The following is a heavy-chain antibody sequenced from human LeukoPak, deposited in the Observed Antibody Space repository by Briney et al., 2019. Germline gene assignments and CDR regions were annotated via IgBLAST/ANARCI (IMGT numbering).Heavy chain of an antibody. J-gene: IGHJ5*02. CDR1: GGSISSYY. D-gene: IGHD2-8*01. CDR3: ARVRAGYCTNGVCYGGGNWFDP. Sequence: SETLSLTCTVSGGSISSYYWSWIRQPPGKGLEWIGYIYYSGSTNYNPSLKSRVTISVDTSKNQFSLKLSSVTAADTAVYYCARVRAGYCTNGVCYGGGNWFDPWGQGTLVTVSS. CDR2: IYYSGST. V-gene: IGHV4-59*01.